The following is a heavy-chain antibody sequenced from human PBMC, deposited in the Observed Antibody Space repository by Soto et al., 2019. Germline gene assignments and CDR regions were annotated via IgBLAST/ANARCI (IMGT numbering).Heavy chain of an antibody. CDR2: ISGSGGST. CDR1: GFTFSSYA. CDR3: AKIFTVVDKSFDY. J-gene: IGHJ4*02. V-gene: IGHV3-23*01. Sequence: EVQLLESGGGLVQPGGSLRLSCAASGFTFSSYAMSWVRQAPGKGLEWVSAISGSGGSTYYADSVKGRFTISRDNSKNTLYLQMNSLRAEDMAVYYCAKIFTVVDKSFDYWGQGTLVTVSS. D-gene: IGHD2-15*01.